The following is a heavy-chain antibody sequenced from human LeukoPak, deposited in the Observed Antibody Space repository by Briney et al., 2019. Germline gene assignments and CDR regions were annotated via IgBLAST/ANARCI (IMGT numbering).Heavy chain of an antibody. Sequence: GASVKVSCKASGYIFTNNYIHWVRQAPGQGLEWLGWINPSTGGTKYAQQFQGWVTLTRDTSTSTAYLDLSRLKSNDTAVYYCARDYSSMFVDNWGQGTLVSVSS. D-gene: IGHD2-2*01. CDR1: GYIFTNNY. CDR3: ARDYSSMFVDN. V-gene: IGHV1-2*04. J-gene: IGHJ4*02. CDR2: INPSTGGT.